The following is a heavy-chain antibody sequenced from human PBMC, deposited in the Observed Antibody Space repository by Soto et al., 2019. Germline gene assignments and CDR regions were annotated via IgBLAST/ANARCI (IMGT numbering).Heavy chain of an antibody. V-gene: IGHV4-39*01. CDR1: GGPISSSSYY. Sequence: SETLSLTCTVSGGPISSSSYYWGWIRQPPGKGPEWIASIYHTGTTYFNPSLKSRVTISVDTSKNQFSLKVASVTAADTAVYYSVRPQCTTSMYQRFDTWGPGTLVTVSX. D-gene: IGHD2-2*01. J-gene: IGHJ5*02. CDR2: IYHTGTT. CDR3: VRPQCTTSMYQRFDT.